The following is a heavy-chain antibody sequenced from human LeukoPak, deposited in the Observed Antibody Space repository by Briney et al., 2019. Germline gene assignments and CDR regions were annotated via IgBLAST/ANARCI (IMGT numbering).Heavy chain of an antibody. CDR3: ARGEYYYGMDV. CDR1: GFTFVDYA. Sequence: PGRSLRLSCAASGFTFVDYAMHWVRQAPGKGLEWVAVTSYDGSNKAYADSVKGRFTISRDNSKNTLFLRMDSLRTDDTAIYYCARGEYYYGMDVWGQGTTVTVSS. D-gene: IGHD1-26*01. CDR2: TSYDGSNK. V-gene: IGHV3-30*04. J-gene: IGHJ6*02.